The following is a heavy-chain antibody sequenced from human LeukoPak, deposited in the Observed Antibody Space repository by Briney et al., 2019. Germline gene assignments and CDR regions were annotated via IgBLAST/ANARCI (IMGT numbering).Heavy chain of an antibody. CDR1: GDTFSSYA. CDR3: GRGGIGLGY. D-gene: IGHD3-3*02. CDR2: LIPIVDVA. V-gene: IGHV1-69*04. J-gene: IGHJ4*02. Sequence: ASVKLSCKASGDTFSSYAFNWVRQAPGQRPEWMGRLIPIVDVANYAPKFQDRVTMPADTATSTAYMELASLRSEDTAVYYCGRGGIGLGYWGQGTLVSASS.